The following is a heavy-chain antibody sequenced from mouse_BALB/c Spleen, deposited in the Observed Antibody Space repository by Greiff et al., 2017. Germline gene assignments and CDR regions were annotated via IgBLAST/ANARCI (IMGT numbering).Heavy chain of an antibody. Sequence: EVKLVDSGGGLVQPGGSLRLSCATSGFTFTDYYMSWVRQPPGKALEWLGFIRNKANGYTTEYSASVKGRFTISRDNSQSILYLQMNTLRAEDSATYDCARDRSGYYAMDYWGQGTSVTVSS. V-gene: IGHV7-3*02. D-gene: IGHD3-1*01. CDR1: GFTFTDYY. J-gene: IGHJ4*01. CDR2: IRNKANGYTT. CDR3: ARDRSGYYAMDY.